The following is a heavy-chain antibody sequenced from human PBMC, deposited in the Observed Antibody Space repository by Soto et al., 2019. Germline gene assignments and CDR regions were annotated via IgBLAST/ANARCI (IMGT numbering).Heavy chain of an antibody. Sequence: PGGSLRLSCAASGFTFSSYAMNWVRQAPGKGLEWVSVISGSGDSTYYADSVKGRFIISRDNSKNTLYLQMNSLRAEDTAVYYCARRGPGTYFDYWGQGTLVNVSS. J-gene: IGHJ4*02. CDR3: ARRGPGTYFDY. CDR2: ISGSGDST. CDR1: GFTFSSYA. V-gene: IGHV3-23*01. D-gene: IGHD6-13*01.